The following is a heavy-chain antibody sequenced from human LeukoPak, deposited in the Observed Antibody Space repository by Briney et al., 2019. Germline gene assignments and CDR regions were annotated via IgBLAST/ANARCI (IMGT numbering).Heavy chain of an antibody. V-gene: IGHV1-69*05. J-gene: IGHJ4*02. D-gene: IGHD3-10*01. CDR1: GGTFSSYA. Sequence: GSSVKVSCKASGGTFSSYATSWVRQAPGQGLEWMGGIIPIFGTANYAQKFQGRVAITTDESTSTAYMELSSLRSEDTAVYYCARESGAAMGYYFDYWGQGTLVTVSS. CDR3: ARESGAAMGYYFDY. CDR2: IIPIFGTA.